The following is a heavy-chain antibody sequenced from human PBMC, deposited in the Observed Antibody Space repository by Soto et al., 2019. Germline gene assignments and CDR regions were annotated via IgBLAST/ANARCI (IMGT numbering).Heavy chain of an antibody. Sequence: PGGSLRLSCAASGFTFSSYAMHWVRQAPGKGLEWVAVISYGGSNKYYADSVKGRFTISRDNAKNTLYLQMNSLRAEDTAVYYCAIEDILVVTAAILISIGPWGQGTLVPVS. CDR1: GFTFSSYA. CDR3: AIEDILVVTAAILISIGP. V-gene: IGHV3-30-3*01. J-gene: IGHJ5*02. CDR2: ISYGGSNK. D-gene: IGHD2-2*02.